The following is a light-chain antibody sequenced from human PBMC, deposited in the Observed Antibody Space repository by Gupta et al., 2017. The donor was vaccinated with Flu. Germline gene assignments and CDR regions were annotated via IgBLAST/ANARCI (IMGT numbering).Light chain of an antibody. V-gene: IGLV10-54*04. CDR2: RNN. J-gene: IGLJ3*02. CDR1: SNNIGNQG. CDR3: SAWDTSLNAEM. Sequence: AGPTQPHPVSKGLRQTDTLTCTGNSNNIGNQGAVWLQQHQVHPPKPLSYRNNNRPSGISERFSASRSGNAASLTISGLQPEDEADYYCSAWDTSLNAEMFGGGTKLTVL.